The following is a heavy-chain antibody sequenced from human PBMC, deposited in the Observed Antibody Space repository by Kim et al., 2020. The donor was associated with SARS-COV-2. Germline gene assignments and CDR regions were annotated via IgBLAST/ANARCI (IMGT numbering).Heavy chain of an antibody. CDR3: ARGGAYAFDI. Sequence: SQTLSLTCAISGDSVSNNRAGWHWIRQSPSRGLEWLGRTYYRSKWSNDYAVSVKSRMTFNPDTSKNQFSLQLNSVTPEDTAVSYCARGGAYAFDIWGQGTMVPVSS. J-gene: IGHJ3*02. D-gene: IGHD2-15*01. V-gene: IGHV6-1*01. CDR2: TYYRSKWSN. CDR1: GDSVSNNRAG.